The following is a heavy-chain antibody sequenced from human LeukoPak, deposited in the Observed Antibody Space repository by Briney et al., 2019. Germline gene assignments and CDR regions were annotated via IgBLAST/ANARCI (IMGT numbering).Heavy chain of an antibody. Sequence: GGSLRLSCAASGFTFSSHWMHWVRQAPGKGLVWVSRMNTGGTNTNYADSVKGRFTISRDNAENTLYLQMNSLRAEDTAVYYCARVVVSATRVVRYFDLWGRGTLVTVSS. V-gene: IGHV3-74*01. J-gene: IGHJ2*01. CDR2: MNTGGTNT. D-gene: IGHD2-21*01. CDR1: GFTFSSHW. CDR3: ARVVVSATRVVRYFDL.